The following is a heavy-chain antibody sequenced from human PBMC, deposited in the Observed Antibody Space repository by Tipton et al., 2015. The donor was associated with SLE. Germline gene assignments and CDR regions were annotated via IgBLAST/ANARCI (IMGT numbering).Heavy chain of an antibody. Sequence: TLSLTCALSGGSFSGYHWSWMRQSPGKGLEWIGEITNSGSPNYNPSLKSRVTISVDTSKSQLSLKLNSVTAADTAVYYCARGISGYYYYFYMDVWDKGTTVTVSS. CDR3: ARGISGYYYYFYMDV. CDR1: GGSFSGYH. J-gene: IGHJ6*03. D-gene: IGHD6-25*01. CDR2: ITNSGSP. V-gene: IGHV4-34*01.